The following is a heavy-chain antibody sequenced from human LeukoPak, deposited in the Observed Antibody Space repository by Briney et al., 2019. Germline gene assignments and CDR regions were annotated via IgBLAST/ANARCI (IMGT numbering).Heavy chain of an antibody. J-gene: IGHJ5*02. Sequence: ASVKVSCKASGYTFTNYFMHWVRQAPGQGPEWMGIINPSGGSTTYAQKFQGRVTMTRDKSTSTVYMELSSLRSEDTAVYFCARDYSATASPSWFDPWGQGTLVTVSS. V-gene: IGHV1-46*01. CDR2: INPSGGST. D-gene: IGHD2/OR15-2a*01. CDR3: ARDYSATASPSWFDP. CDR1: GYTFTNYF.